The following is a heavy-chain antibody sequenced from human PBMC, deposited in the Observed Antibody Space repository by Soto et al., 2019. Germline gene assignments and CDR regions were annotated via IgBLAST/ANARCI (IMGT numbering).Heavy chain of an antibody. Sequence: PGGSLRLSCAASGFTFSSYAMSWVRQAPGKGLEWVSAISGSGGSTYYADSVKGRFTISRDNSKNTLYLQMNSLRAEDTAVYYCAKTHYDYIWGSYRYNWFDPWGQGTLVTVSS. V-gene: IGHV3-23*01. CDR3: AKTHYDYIWGSYRYNWFDP. CDR2: ISGSGGST. D-gene: IGHD3-16*02. J-gene: IGHJ5*02. CDR1: GFTFSSYA.